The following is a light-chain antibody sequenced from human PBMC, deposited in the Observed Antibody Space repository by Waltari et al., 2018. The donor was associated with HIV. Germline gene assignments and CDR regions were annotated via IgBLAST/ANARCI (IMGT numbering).Light chain of an antibody. Sequence: QSALTQPPSASGSPGQSVAIPCPGTSSDIGAYNFVSWYQQQPGSAPKLIIFEVTKRPTGVPDRFSGSKSGNTASLTVSGLLPEDDADYYCSSYAGSNRFVVFGGGTRLTVL. V-gene: IGLV2-8*01. CDR3: SSYAGSNRFVV. CDR2: EVT. CDR1: SSDIGAYNF. J-gene: IGLJ2*01.